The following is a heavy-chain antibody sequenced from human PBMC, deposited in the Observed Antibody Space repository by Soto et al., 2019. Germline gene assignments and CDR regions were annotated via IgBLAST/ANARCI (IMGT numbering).Heavy chain of an antibody. CDR2: IYYSGST. CDR1: GGSVSSRFYY. J-gene: IGHJ5*02. D-gene: IGHD1-1*01. Sequence: SETLSLTCTVSGGSVSSRFYYYNWIRQPPGKGLEWIGYIYYSGSTNYNPSLKSRVTISVDTSKNQFSLKLSSVTAADTAVYYCARQSWNDDRRVIWFDPWGQGTLVTVSS. V-gene: IGHV4-61*01. CDR3: ARQSWNDDRRVIWFDP.